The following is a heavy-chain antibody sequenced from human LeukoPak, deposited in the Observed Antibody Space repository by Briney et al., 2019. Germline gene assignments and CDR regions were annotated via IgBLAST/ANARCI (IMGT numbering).Heavy chain of an antibody. CDR2: ISYDGSNK. D-gene: IGHD3-22*01. CDR1: GFTFSSYW. J-gene: IGHJ4*02. CDR3: ARVNNYYDSPFRY. V-gene: IGHV3-30*03. Sequence: GGSLRLSCAASGFTFSSYWMTWVRQAPGKGLEWVAVISYDGSNKYYADSVKGRFTISRDNSKNTLYLQMNSLRAEDTAVYYCARVNNYYDSPFRYWGQGTLVTVSS.